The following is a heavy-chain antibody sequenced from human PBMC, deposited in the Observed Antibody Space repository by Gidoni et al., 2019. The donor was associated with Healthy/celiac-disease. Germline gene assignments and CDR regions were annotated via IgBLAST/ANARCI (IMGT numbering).Heavy chain of an antibody. CDR3: MRSGYYDLDY. V-gene: IGHV3-15*01. CDR1: GCTFSNAW. Sequence: VQLVECGGGLVYPGGSLSLSCASSGCTFSNAWMRWVRQAPGKGLEWVGRIKSKTDGGTTDYAAPVKGRFTISRDDSKDTLYLQMNSLKTEDTAVYYCMRSGYYDLDYWGQGTLVTVSS. D-gene: IGHD3-22*01. J-gene: IGHJ4*02. CDR2: IKSKTDGGTT.